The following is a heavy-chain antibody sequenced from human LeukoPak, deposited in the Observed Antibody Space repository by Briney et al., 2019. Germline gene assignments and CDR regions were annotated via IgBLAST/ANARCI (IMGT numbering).Heavy chain of an antibody. CDR3: ARGRLEEAIDY. Sequence: GASVKVSCKASGYTFTSYGISWVRQAPGQGLEWMGWISTYNDNTNYAQKFQGKVSMTTDTTTSTAYMELRSLRSDDTAVYYCARGRLEEAIDYWGQGTLVTVSS. J-gene: IGHJ4*02. CDR1: GYTFTSYG. V-gene: IGHV1-18*01. CDR2: ISTYNDNT.